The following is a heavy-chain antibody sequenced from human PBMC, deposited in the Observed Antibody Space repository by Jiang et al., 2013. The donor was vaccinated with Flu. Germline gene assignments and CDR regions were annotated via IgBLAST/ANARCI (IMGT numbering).Heavy chain of an antibody. V-gene: IGHV7-4-1*02. CDR3: ARKDCTGFNCHYDS. Sequence: RASGYTFTSYAMNWVRQAPGQGLEWMGWINTDTGNPTYAQGFTGRFVFSLDTSFSTAYLQINSLKAEDTAVYYCARKDCTGFNCHYDSWGQGTLVTVSS. J-gene: IGHJ4*02. D-gene: IGHD2-8*02. CDR1: GYTFTSYA. CDR2: INTDTGNP.